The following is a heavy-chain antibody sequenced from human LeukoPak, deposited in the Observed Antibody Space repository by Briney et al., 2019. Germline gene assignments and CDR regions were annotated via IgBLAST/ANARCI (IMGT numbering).Heavy chain of an antibody. CDR3: ARQWLPNGYFDY. J-gene: IGHJ4*02. CDR2: VNPNSGVT. V-gene: IGHV1-2*06. CDR1: GYTFTAYF. Sequence: ASVKVSCKASGYTFTAYFTHWVRQAPGQGLEWVGRVNPNSGVTNSIQKFQGRVTMTRDTSISTAYMELSGLRSDDTAVYYCARQWLPNGYFDYWGQGTLVTVSS. D-gene: IGHD6-19*01.